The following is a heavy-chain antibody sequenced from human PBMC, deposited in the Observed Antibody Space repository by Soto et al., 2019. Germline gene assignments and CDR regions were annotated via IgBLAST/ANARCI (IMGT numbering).Heavy chain of an antibody. CDR3: ARAGYCSSTSCYVVYYMDV. Sequence: GASVKVSCKGSGYTFTSYDINWGRQATGQRLEWMGWMNPNSGNTGYAQKFQGRVTMTRNTSISTAYMELSSLRSEDTAVYYCARAGYCSSTSCYVVYYMDVWGKGTTVTVSS. D-gene: IGHD2-2*01. V-gene: IGHV1-8*01. CDR2: MNPNSGNT. J-gene: IGHJ6*03. CDR1: GYTFTSYD.